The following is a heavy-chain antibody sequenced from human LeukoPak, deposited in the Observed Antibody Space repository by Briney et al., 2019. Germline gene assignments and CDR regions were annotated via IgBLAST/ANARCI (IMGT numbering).Heavy chain of an antibody. V-gene: IGHV4-39*07. CDR1: GDSISSSTYY. CDR3: ARGPRATGYYYYYYYMDV. CDR2: INHSGST. J-gene: IGHJ6*03. Sequence: SETLSLTCNVSGDSISSSTYYWSWIRQPPGKGLEWIGEINHSGSTNYNPSLKSRVTISVDTSKNQFSLKLSSVTAADTAVYYCARGPRATGYYYYYYYMDVWGKGTTVTVSS. D-gene: IGHD1-14*01.